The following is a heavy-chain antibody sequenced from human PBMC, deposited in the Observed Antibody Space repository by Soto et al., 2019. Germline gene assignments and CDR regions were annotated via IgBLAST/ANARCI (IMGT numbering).Heavy chain of an antibody. CDR3: ARLGAYYDILTGDYYYYMDV. CDR1: GGSISSYY. V-gene: IGHV4-59*08. Sequence: SETLSLTCTVSGGSISSYYWSWIRQPPGKGLEWIGYIYYSGSTNYNPSLKSRVTISVDTSKNQFSLKLSSVTAADTAVYYCARLGAYYDILTGDYYYYMDVWGKGTTVTVSS. D-gene: IGHD3-9*01. CDR2: IYYSGST. J-gene: IGHJ6*03.